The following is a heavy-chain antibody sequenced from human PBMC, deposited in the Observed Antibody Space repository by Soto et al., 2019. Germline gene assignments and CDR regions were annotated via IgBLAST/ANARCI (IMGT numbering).Heavy chain of an antibody. CDR2: IIPIFGTA. V-gene: IGHV1-69*13. D-gene: IGHD2-2*01. J-gene: IGHJ6*02. Sequence: SVKVSCKASGGTFSSYAISWVRQAPGQGLEWMGGIIPIFGTANYAQKFQGRVTITADESTSTAYMELSSLRSEDTAVYYCARDSQDIVVVPAANTYYYYYGMDVWGQGTTVTVSS. CDR1: GGTFSSYA. CDR3: ARDSQDIVVVPAANTYYYYYGMDV.